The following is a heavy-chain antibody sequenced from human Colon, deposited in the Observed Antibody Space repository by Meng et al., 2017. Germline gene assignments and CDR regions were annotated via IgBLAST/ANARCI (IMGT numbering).Heavy chain of an antibody. D-gene: IGHD4-17*01. Sequence: QVETKQGGEALLQHSEYLSLPCAVYGWSFSGFYWSGIRQPPGKGLEWIGEIDHFGISNYNSSLKGRLTMSVDTSKEQISLTLTSVTAADTAVYYCATGLRHGDWFDPWGPGTLVTVSS. CDR3: ATGLRHGDWFDP. J-gene: IGHJ5*02. V-gene: IGHV4-34*02. CDR2: IDHFGIS. CDR1: GWSFSGFY.